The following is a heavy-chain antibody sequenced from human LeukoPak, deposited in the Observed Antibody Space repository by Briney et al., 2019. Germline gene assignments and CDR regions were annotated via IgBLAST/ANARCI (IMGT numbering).Heavy chain of an antibody. CDR2: ISSSSSYI. CDR3: ARGYGSPPRNWLPHDY. J-gene: IGHJ4*02. Sequence: GGSLRLSCAASGFTFSSYSMNWVRQAPGKGVEWVSSISSSSSYIYYADSVKGRFTISRDNAKNSLYLQMNSLRAEDTAVYYCARGYGSPPRNWLPHDYWGQGTLVTVSS. V-gene: IGHV3-21*01. CDR1: GFTFSSYS. D-gene: IGHD2-15*01.